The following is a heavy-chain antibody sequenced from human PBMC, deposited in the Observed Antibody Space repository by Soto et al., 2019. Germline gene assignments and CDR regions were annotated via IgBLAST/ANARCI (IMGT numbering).Heavy chain of an antibody. CDR2: ISGSGGST. J-gene: IGHJ6*03. CDR3: AARPQTYCSSTSCYLGYYYYYMDV. CDR1: GFTFSSYA. V-gene: IGHV3-23*01. Sequence: GGSLRLSCAASGFTFSSYAMSWVRQAPGKGLEWVSAISGSGGSTYYADSVKGRFTISRDNSKNTLYLQMNSLRAEDTAVYYCAARPQTYCSSTSCYLGYYYYYMDVWGKGTTVTVSS. D-gene: IGHD2-2*01.